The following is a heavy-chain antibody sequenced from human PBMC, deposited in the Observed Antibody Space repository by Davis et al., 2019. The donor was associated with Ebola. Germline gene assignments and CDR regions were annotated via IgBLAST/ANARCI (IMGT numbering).Heavy chain of an antibody. D-gene: IGHD3-3*01. J-gene: IGHJ6*03. V-gene: IGHV1-69*13. CDR3: ARERFPENTVIGVIIEAADYYYMDV. Sequence: SVKVSCKASGGTFSSYGFNWVRQAPGHGLEWMGGIIPIFGRVNYAQKFQGRITITADESTSTVFLELSDLTSEDTAVYYCARERFPENTVIGVIIEAADYYYMDVWGKGTTVSVS. CDR2: IIPIFGRV. CDR1: GGTFSSYG.